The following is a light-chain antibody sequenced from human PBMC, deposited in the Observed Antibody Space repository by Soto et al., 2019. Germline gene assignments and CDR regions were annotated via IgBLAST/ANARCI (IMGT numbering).Light chain of an antibody. CDR3: SSYTSSSTFV. CDR2: EVS. J-gene: IGLJ1*01. V-gene: IGLV2-14*01. Sequence: QSVLTQPASVSGSPGQSITISCTGTRSDVGAYNYVSWYQHHPGKAPKLIIYEVSNRPSGLSNRFSGSKSGNTASLTISGLQAEDEADYYCSSYTSSSTFVFGTGTKVTVL. CDR1: RSDVGAYNY.